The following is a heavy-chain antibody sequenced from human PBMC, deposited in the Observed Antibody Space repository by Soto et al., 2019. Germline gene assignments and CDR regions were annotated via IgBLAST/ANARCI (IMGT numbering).Heavy chain of an antibody. D-gene: IGHD3-3*01. CDR1: GELYGRYF. CDR3: ASLRLLEWFNDNMDV. J-gene: IGHJ6*01. Sequence: PSETLSVTCDLSGELYGRYFWYWIGQSPGKGLEWIGEVSHMGVSNYNPALKNRVTISVDTPKKQFSLRLTSVTAADTAVYYCASLRLLEWFNDNMDVWGQGTTVTVSS. V-gene: IGHV4-34*01. CDR2: VSHMGVS.